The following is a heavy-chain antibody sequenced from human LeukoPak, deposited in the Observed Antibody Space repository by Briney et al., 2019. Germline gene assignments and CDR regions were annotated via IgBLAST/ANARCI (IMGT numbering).Heavy chain of an antibody. CDR3: ARVTRLWWARDI. D-gene: IGHD2-21*01. V-gene: IGHV4-34*01. CDR2: INHSGST. Sequence: SETLSLTCAVYGGSFSAYYWSWIRQPPGKGLEWIGEINHSGSTNYNPSLKSRVNISVDTSKNQFSLKLSSVTAADTAVYYCARVTRLWWARDIWGQGTMVTVSS. J-gene: IGHJ3*02. CDR1: GGSFSAYY.